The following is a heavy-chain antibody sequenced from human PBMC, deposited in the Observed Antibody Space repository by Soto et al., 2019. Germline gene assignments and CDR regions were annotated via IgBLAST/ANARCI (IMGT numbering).Heavy chain of an antibody. J-gene: IGHJ5*02. V-gene: IGHV4-4*02. D-gene: IGHD6-13*01. CDR3: ARAEGIAVAINWFDP. Sequence: PSETLSLTCAVSGDSISSSNWWSWVRQPPGKGLEWIGEIFHSGSTNYNPSLKSRVTISVDKSKNQFSLKLSSVTAADTAVYYCARAEGIAVAINWFDPWGQGTLVTVSS. CDR2: IFHSGST. CDR1: GDSISSSNW.